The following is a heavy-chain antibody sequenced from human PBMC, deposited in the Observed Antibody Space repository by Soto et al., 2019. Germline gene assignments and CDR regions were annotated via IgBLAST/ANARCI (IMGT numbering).Heavy chain of an antibody. CDR1: GYTFTSYG. CDR3: ARVQSGYDFAY. J-gene: IGHJ4*02. V-gene: IGHV1-18*01. D-gene: IGHD5-12*01. CDR2: ISANNGNT. Sequence: QVQLVQSGAEVKKPGPSVKVSCKASGYTFTSYGINWVRQAPGQGLEWMGWISANNGNTHYAQKLQGRVTMTTDTSTSTAYMELRSLRSDDTAVYHCARVQSGYDFAYWGQGTLVTVSS.